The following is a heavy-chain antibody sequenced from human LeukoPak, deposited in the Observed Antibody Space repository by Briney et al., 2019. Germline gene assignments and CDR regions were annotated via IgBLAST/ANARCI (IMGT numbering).Heavy chain of an antibody. CDR1: GFTVSSNY. CDR2: IYSGGST. J-gene: IGHJ5*02. Sequence: PGGSLRLSCAASGFTVSSNYMSWVRQAPGKGLEWVSVIYSGGSTYYADSVKGRFTISRDNSKNTLYLQMNSLRAEDTAVYYCARGWHYDSSGYYWFDPWGQGTLVTVSS. CDR3: ARGWHYDSSGYYWFDP. D-gene: IGHD3-22*01. V-gene: IGHV3-66*01.